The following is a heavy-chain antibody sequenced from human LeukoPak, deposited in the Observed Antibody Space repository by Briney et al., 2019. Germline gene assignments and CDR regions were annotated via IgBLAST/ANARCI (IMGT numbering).Heavy chain of an antibody. Sequence: PSETLSLTCTVSGGSISSYYWSWIRQPPGKGLEWIGYIYTSESTNYNPSLKRRVNITGDQYKEQFSLELSSVTGADTAVYYWARGTNDYYLDVWGKGTTVTVSS. D-gene: IGHD1-14*01. CDR2: IYTSEST. CDR1: GGSISSYY. V-gene: IGHV4-4*09. CDR3: ARGTNDYYLDV. J-gene: IGHJ6*03.